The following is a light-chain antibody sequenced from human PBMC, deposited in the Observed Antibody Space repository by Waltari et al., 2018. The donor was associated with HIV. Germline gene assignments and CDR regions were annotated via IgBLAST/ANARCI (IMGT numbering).Light chain of an antibody. CDR2: GAS. J-gene: IGKJ2*01. V-gene: IGKV3-20*01. Sequence: EIVLTQSPGTLSLSPGERATLSCRASPSVSSSYLAWYQQKPGQAPRLLIYGASSSATGIPDRFSGSGSGTDFTLTISRLEPEDFAVYYCQQYGSSPPYTFGQGTKLEIK. CDR1: PSVSSSY. CDR3: QQYGSSPPYT.